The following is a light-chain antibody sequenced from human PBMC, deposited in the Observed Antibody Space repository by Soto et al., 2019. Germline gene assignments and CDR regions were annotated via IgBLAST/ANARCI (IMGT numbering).Light chain of an antibody. CDR3: QQYNNWPPWT. CDR2: DAS. V-gene: IGKV3-15*01. J-gene: IGKJ1*01. CDR1: QSVRSK. Sequence: EVVMTQSPATLSVSPGERVTLSCRASQSVRSKLAWYQQNPGQAPRLLIYDASTRATGIPARFSGSGSGTEFTLTINSLQSEDFAVYYCQQYNNWPPWTYGQGTKGDI.